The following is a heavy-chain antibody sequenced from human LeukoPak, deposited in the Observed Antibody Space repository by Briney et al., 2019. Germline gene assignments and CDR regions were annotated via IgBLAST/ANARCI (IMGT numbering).Heavy chain of an antibody. D-gene: IGHD6-6*01. V-gene: IGHV3-64*01. CDR2: ISSNGGST. CDR3: VRAIGAKSSSSSDY. Sequence: GGSLRLSCAASGFTFSSYAMHWIRQAPGKGLEYVSAISSNGGSTYYANSVKGRFTISRDNSKNTLYLQMGSLRAEDMAVYYCVRAIGAKSSSSSDYWGQGTLVTVSS. J-gene: IGHJ4*02. CDR1: GFTFSSYA.